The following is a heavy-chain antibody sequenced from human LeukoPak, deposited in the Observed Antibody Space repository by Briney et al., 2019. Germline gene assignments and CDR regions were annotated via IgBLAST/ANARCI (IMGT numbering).Heavy chain of an antibody. CDR2: INPNGGGT. V-gene: IGHV1-2*02. CDR1: GYTFTGYY. J-gene: IGHJ1*01. Sequence: PGASVKVSCKASGYTFTGYYMHWVRQAPGQGLEWMGWINPNGGGTNYAQKFQGRVTMTRDTSISTGYMELSRLRSDDTAVYYCARGPRIAAARGAEYFQHWGQGTLVTVSS. D-gene: IGHD6-13*01. CDR3: ARGPRIAAARGAEYFQH.